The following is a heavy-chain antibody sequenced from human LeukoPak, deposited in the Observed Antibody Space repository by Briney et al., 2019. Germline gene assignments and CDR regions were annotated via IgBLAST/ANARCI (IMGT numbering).Heavy chain of an antibody. CDR3: AQDWIQFNQVFDFFDS. V-gene: IGHV3-23*01. D-gene: IGHD5-18*01. Sequence: GGYVSFSCAGYGLRFITMPWGWHGQGQGTGWEGVLAIGDVKTFYAATVPGRFTISGDTSTNTANMELKRLRCEDTAIYYCAQDWIQFNQVFDFFDSWGQGTLVTVSS. CDR2: IGDVKT. CDR1: GLRFITMP. J-gene: IGHJ4*02.